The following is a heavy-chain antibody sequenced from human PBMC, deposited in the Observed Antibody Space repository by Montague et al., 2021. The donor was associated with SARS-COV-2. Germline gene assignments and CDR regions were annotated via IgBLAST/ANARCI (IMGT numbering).Heavy chain of an antibody. CDR1: GGSISSYY. J-gene: IGHJ5*02. CDR3: ARALYCSGGSCYPNWFDP. CDR2: IYDSGST. D-gene: IGHD2-15*01. Sequence: SETLSLTCTVSGGSISSYYWSWIRQPPGKGQEWIGYIYDSGSTNYNPSLKSRVTISVDTSKNQFSLKLSSVTAADTAVYYCARALYCSGGSCYPNWFDPWGQGTLVTVSS. V-gene: IGHV4-59*01.